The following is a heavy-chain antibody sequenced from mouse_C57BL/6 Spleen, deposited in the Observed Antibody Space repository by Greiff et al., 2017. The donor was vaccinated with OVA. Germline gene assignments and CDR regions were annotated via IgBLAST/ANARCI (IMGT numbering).Heavy chain of an antibody. V-gene: IGHV3-1*01. CDR1: GYSITSGYD. CDR2: ISYSGST. D-gene: IGHD2-3*01. Sequence: EVKLQQSGPGMVKPSQSLSLTCTVTGYSITSGYDWHWIRHFPGNKLEWMGYISYSGSTNYNPSLKSRISITHDTSKNHFFLKLNSVTTEDTATYYCARGGDYDGYFLFAYWGQGTLVTVSA. CDR3: ARGGDYDGYFLFAY. J-gene: IGHJ3*01.